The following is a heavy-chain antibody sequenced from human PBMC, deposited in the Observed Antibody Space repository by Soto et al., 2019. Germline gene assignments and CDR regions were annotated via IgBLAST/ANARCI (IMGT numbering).Heavy chain of an antibody. CDR2: IFYGGGT. CDR1: GDSINSHR. J-gene: IGHJ3*02. CDR3: ARDPTGFDAFDI. D-gene: IGHD3-9*01. Sequence: PSETLSLTCTVSGDSINSHRWNWVRQSPGKGLEWIGYIFYGGGTKYNPFLKSRVTISLDTSKNQFSLKLSSVTAADTAVYYCARDPTGFDAFDIWGQGTVVTVSS. V-gene: IGHV4-59*11.